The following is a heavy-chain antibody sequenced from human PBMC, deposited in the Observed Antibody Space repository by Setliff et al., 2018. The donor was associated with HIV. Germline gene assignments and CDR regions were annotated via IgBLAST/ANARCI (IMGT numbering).Heavy chain of an antibody. CDR2: ISAYNGNT. J-gene: IGHJ5*02. D-gene: IGHD3-3*01. CDR1: GYTFTSYG. Sequence: ASVKVSCKASGYTFTSYGISWMRQAPGQGLEWMGWISAYNGNTNYAQKLQGRVTMTTDTSTSTAYMELRSLRSDDTAVYYCARGHYDFWGGYAGTPNWFDPWGQGTLVTVSS. V-gene: IGHV1-18*01. CDR3: ARGHYDFWGGYAGTPNWFDP.